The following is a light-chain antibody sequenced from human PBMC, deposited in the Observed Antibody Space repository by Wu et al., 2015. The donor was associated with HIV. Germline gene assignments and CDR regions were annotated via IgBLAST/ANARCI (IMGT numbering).Light chain of an antibody. CDR2: ASS. CDR3: QQSYSTPRT. CDR1: QSISTY. V-gene: IGKV1-39*01. Sequence: DIQMTQSPSSLSASVGDRVTISCRASQSISTYLNWYQQKPGKAPKLLIYASSNLQSGVPSRFSGSGSGTDFTLTISSLQPEDFATYYCQQSYSTPRTFGQGT. J-gene: IGKJ1*01.